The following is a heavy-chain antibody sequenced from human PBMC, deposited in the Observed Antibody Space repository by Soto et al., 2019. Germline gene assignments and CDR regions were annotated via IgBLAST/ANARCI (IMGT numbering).Heavy chain of an antibody. CDR2: IRNRPNSYTT. Sequence: EVQLVESGGGLVQPGGSLRLSCAASGFTFSDHYMDWVRQAPGKGLEWVGRIRNRPNSYTTQYAASVKGRFAVLRDDSENLVYLQMNDLKTEDTAVYYCVRDSGRGFYFDYWGKGAQVTVSS. J-gene: IGHJ4*02. V-gene: IGHV3-72*01. CDR3: VRDSGRGFYFDY. CDR1: GFTFSDHY. D-gene: IGHD3-10*01.